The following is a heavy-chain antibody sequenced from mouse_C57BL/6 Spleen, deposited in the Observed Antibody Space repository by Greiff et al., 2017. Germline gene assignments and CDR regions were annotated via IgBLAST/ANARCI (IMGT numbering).Heavy chain of an antibody. D-gene: IGHD1-1*01. CDR2: IWGGGST. Sequence: QVQLKQSGPGLVAPSQSLSITCTVSGFSLTSYGVAWVRQPPGKGLEWLGVIWGGGSTNYNSALMSRLSISKDNSKGQVFLKMNSLQTDDTAMYYCAKRHYYGSSLYYAMGYWGQGTSVTVSS. CDR1: GFSLTSYG. J-gene: IGHJ4*01. CDR3: AKRHYYGSSLYYAMGY. V-gene: IGHV2-9*01.